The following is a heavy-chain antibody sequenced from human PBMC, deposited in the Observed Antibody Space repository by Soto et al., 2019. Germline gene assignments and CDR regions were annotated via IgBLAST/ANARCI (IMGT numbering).Heavy chain of an antibody. J-gene: IGHJ5*02. CDR3: ARTAAGLGVWFDP. CDR2: ITHSGST. Sequence: SETLSLTCAVYGGSFSGYYWTWIRQPPGKGLEWIGEITHSGSTNYNPSLKSRVTISVDTSKNQFSLNLNSVTAADTAVYYCARTAAGLGVWFDPWGQGTLVTVSS. CDR1: GGSFSGYY. V-gene: IGHV4-34*01. D-gene: IGHD6-13*01.